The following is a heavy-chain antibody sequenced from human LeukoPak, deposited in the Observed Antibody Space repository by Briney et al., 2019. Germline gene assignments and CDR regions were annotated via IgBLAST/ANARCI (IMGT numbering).Heavy chain of an antibody. Sequence: GGSLRLSCEASGFKFSNYAMSWVRQAPGKGLEWVSLLSGRGRHASYTDSVKGRFTISTNNSKNTLFLQMNSLRADDTAVYYCAKSILATAGLLDNWGQGTLVTVSS. J-gene: IGHJ4*02. V-gene: IGHV3-23*01. CDR1: GFKFSNYA. CDR2: LSGRGRHA. D-gene: IGHD5-24*01. CDR3: AKSILATAGLLDN.